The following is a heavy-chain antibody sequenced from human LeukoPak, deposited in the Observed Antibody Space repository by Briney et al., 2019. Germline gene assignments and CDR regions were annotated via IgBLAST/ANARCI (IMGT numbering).Heavy chain of an antibody. CDR3: ARDPSGSYYFPDY. J-gene: IGHJ4*02. Sequence: SVTVSCTASGGTFSSYAISWVRQAPGQGLEWMGRIIPILGIANYAQKFQGRVTITADKSTSTAYMELSSLRSEDTAVYYCARDPSGSYYFPDYWGQGALVTVSS. D-gene: IGHD1-26*01. V-gene: IGHV1-69*04. CDR1: GGTFSSYA. CDR2: IIPILGIA.